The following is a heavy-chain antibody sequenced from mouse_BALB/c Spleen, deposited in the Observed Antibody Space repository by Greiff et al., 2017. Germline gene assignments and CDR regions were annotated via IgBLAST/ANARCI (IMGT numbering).Heavy chain of an antibody. CDR2: IDPANGNT. J-gene: IGHJ2*01. CDR3: ARYYGRYFDY. V-gene: IGHV14-3*02. Sequence: EVKLQESGAELVKPGASVKLSCTASGFNIKDTYMHWVKQRPEQGLEWIGRIDPANGNTKYDPKFQGKATITADTSSNTAYLQLSSLTSEDTAVYYCARYYGRYFDYWGQGTTLTVSS. CDR1: GFNIKDTY. D-gene: IGHD1-1*01.